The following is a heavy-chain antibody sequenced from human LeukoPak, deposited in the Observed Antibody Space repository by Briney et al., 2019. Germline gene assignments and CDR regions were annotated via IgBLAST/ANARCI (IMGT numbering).Heavy chain of an antibody. CDR1: GYTFTSYD. J-gene: IGHJ4*02. V-gene: IGHV1-8*03. CDR3: ARGSRYSSSSKPPSGTSYYLDY. Sequence: ASVKVSCKASGYTFTSYDINWVRQATGQGLEWMGWMNPNSGNTGYAQKFQGRVTITRNTSISTAYMELSSLRSEDTAVYYCARGSRYSSSSKPPSGTSYYLDYWGQGTLVTVSS. CDR2: MNPNSGNT. D-gene: IGHD6-6*01.